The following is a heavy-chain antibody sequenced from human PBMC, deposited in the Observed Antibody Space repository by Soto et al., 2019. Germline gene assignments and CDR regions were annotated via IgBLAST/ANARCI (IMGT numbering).Heavy chain of an antibody. D-gene: IGHD1-1*01. CDR1: GYTLSSYA. J-gene: IGHJ4*02. CDR3: ARVLDY. CDR2: INAGNGNT. V-gene: IGHV1-3*01. Sequence: ASLNLYCKAAGYTLSSYAMHWVRQAPGQRLEWMGWINAGNGNTKYSQKFQGRVTITRDTSASTAYMELSSLRSEDTAVYYCARVLDYWGQGTLVTVSS.